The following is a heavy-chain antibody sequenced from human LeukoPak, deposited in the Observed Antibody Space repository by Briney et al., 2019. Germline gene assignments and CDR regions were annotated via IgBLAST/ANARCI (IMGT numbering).Heavy chain of an antibody. CDR3: ASRLYCSNTRCRNFPFAY. J-gene: IGHJ4*02. V-gene: IGHV1-69*01. D-gene: IGHD2-2*01. CDR1: GGTFSSYA. CDR2: IIPIFGTA. Sequence: SVKVSCKASGGTFSSYAINWVRQAPGQGLEWMGGIIPIFGTANYAQKFRDRVTITADESTSTAYMELSSLRSEDTAIYYCASRLYCSNTRCRNFPFAYWGQGTLVTVSS.